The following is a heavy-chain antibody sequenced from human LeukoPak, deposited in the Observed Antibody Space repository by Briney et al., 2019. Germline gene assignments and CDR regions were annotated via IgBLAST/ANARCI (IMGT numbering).Heavy chain of an antibody. CDR3: ARGYGELSCGFDI. CDR2: ITYDGSNE. Sequence: GGSLRLSCADSGFTFSSFAIHWVRQTPGRGLEWVAIITYDGSNEYYADSVKGGCFISRENTKNTLYLQMNILRAEDTAVYYCARGYGELSCGFDIWGQGTMVTVSS. CDR1: GFTFSSFA. V-gene: IGHV3-30-3*01. D-gene: IGHD3-10*01. J-gene: IGHJ3*02.